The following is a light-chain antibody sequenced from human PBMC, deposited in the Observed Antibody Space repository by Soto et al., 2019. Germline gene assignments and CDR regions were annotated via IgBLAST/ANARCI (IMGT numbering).Light chain of an antibody. CDR3: QQYNSYPWT. J-gene: IGKJ1*01. CDR1: QSISSW. V-gene: IGKV1-5*01. CDR2: DAS. Sequence: DIQMPPSPSTLSASVGASFPITGRASQSISSWLAWYQQKPGKAPKLLIYDASSLESGVPSRFSGSGSGTEFTLTISSLQPDEFATYYCQQYNSYPWTFGQGTKVDIK.